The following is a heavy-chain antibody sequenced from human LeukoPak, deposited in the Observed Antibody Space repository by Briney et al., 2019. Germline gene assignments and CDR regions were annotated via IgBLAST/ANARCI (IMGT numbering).Heavy chain of an antibody. CDR1: GGSISSYY. J-gene: IGHJ6*02. V-gene: IGHV4-4*07. Sequence: SETLSLTCTVSGGSISSYYWSWIRQPAGKGLEWIGRIYTSGSTNYNPSLKSRVTISVDTSKNQFSLKLSSVTAADTAVYYCARGRPYDSWSGYSDRGMDVWGQGTTVTVSS. CDR3: ARGRPYDSWSGYSDRGMDV. D-gene: IGHD3-3*01. CDR2: IYTSGST.